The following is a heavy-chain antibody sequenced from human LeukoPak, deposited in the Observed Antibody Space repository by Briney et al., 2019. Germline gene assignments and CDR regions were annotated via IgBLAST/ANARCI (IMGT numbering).Heavy chain of an antibody. J-gene: IGHJ4*02. CDR2: IKQDGSEK. Sequence: GGSLRLSCAASEFTFSSYWMSWVRQAPGKGLEWVANIKQDGSEKYYVDSVKGRFTISRDNAKSSLYLQMNSLRAEDTAVYYCASGIAAAGKGVIDYWGQGTLVTVSS. CDR3: ASGIAAAGKGVIDY. V-gene: IGHV3-7*01. CDR1: EFTFSSYW. D-gene: IGHD6-13*01.